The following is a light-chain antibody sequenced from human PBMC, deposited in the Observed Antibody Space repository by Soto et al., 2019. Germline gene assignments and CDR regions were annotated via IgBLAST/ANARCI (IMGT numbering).Light chain of an antibody. CDR2: DAS. Sequence: DIPMTQSPSTLSASVGDRVTITCRASQSISSWLAWYQQKPGKAPKLLIYDASSLESGVPSRFSGSGSGTEFTLTISNLQPDDFATYYCQQYNSYQGTFGKGTKVEIK. V-gene: IGKV1-5*01. CDR1: QSISSW. J-gene: IGKJ1*01. CDR3: QQYNSYQGT.